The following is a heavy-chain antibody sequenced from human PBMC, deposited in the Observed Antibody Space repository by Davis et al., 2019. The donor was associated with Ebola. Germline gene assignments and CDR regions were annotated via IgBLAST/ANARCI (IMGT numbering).Heavy chain of an antibody. V-gene: IGHV7-4-1*02. D-gene: IGHD2-2*01. CDR3: ARVCCISTSCWLDP. CDR2: INTNTGNP. CDR1: GYTFTSYA. J-gene: IGHJ5*02. Sequence: ASVQVSCKASGYTFTSYAMNWVRQAPGQGLEWMGWINTNTGNPTYAQGFTGRFVFSLDTSVSTAYLQISSLKAEDTAVYYCARVCCISTSCWLDPWGQGTLVTVSS.